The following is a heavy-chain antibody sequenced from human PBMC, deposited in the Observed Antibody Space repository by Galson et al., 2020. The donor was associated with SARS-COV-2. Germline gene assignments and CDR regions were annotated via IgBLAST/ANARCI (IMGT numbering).Heavy chain of an antibody. CDR1: GDSISSGNW. CDR3: ARHSSAWYLTYDY. J-gene: IGHJ4*02. V-gene: IGHV4-4*02. CDR2: INYSGNT. Sequence: SETLSLTCAVSGDSISSGNWWSWVRQSPGKGLEWIANINYSGNTKYSPSLQSRVSISLDTSKNQFSLQLSSVTAADTAVYYCARHSSAWYLTYDYWGQGTLVTVSS. D-gene: IGHD6-19*01.